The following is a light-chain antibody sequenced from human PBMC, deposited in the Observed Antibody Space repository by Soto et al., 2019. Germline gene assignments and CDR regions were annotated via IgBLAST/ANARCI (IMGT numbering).Light chain of an antibody. CDR1: SSDVGSYNL. CDR2: EGS. J-gene: IGLJ2*01. CDR3: CSFGSFKTFVV. V-gene: IGLV2-23*03. Sequence: QSVLTQPASVSGSPGQSITISCTGTSSDVGSYNLVSWYQHHPGKAPKLLIFEGSKRPSGVSYRFSGSKSGNTASLTISGLPAEDEADYSCCSFGSFKTFVVFGGGTKLTVL.